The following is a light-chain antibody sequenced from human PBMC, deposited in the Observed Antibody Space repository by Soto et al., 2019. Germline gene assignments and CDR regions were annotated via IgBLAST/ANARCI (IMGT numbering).Light chain of an antibody. J-gene: IGLJ1*01. CDR1: SSDVGGYNH. CDR2: EVT. CDR3: SSHTASTTRI. Sequence: QSALTQPASVSRSPGQSITISCTGTSSDVGGYNHVSWYQHHPGKAPKRIIYEVTKRPSGVSNRFSGSKSGDTASLTISGLQAEDEADYYCSSHTASTTRIFGTGTKVTVL. V-gene: IGLV2-14*01.